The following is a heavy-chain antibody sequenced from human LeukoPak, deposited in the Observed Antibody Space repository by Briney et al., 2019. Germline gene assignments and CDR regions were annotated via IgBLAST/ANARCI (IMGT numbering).Heavy chain of an antibody. Sequence: SETLSLTCTVSGGSISGYYWSWIRQPPGKGLEWIGYIYYSGSTNYNPSLKSRVTISVDTSKNQFSLKLSSVTAADTAVYYCARRGLGYGDYALGYWGQGTLVTVSS. D-gene: IGHD4-17*01. V-gene: IGHV4-59*08. CDR3: ARRGLGYGDYALGY. CDR1: GGSISGYY. CDR2: IYYSGST. J-gene: IGHJ4*02.